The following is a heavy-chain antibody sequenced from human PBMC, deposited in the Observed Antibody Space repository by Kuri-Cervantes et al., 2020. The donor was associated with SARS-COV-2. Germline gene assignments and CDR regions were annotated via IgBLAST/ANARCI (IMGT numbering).Heavy chain of an antibody. V-gene: IGHV4-30-4*08. Sequence: LRLSCAVSGYSISSGYYWGWIRQPPGKGLEWIGYISYSGSTYYNPSLKSRLTISADMSKNQFSLKLTSVTAADSAVYYCARDSGGPCYSGYGCYYYYGLDVWGRGTTVTVSS. CDR3: ARDSGGPCYSGYGCYYYYGLDV. CDR1: GYSISSGYY. D-gene: IGHD2-21*01. CDR2: ISYSGST. J-gene: IGHJ6*02.